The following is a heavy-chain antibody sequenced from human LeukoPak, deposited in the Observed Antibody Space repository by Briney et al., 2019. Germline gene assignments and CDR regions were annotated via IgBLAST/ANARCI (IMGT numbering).Heavy chain of an antibody. Sequence: GGSLRLSCAASGFTFSSYSMNWVRQAPGKGLEWVSYISSSSSTIYYADSVKGRFTISRDNAKNSLYLQMNSLRAEDTAVYYCARGTKLEVDYWGQGTLVTVSS. V-gene: IGHV3-48*01. CDR2: ISSSSSTI. CDR3: ARGTKLEVDY. CDR1: GFTFSSYS. D-gene: IGHD2-8*01. J-gene: IGHJ4*02.